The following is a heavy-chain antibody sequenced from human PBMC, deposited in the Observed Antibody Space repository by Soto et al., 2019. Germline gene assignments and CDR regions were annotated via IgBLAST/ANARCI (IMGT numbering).Heavy chain of an antibody. CDR2: ISGGDGTT. CDR3: VRDWSGDTCPCLDV. Sequence: EVQLLESGGGFLQPGGSLRLSCAASGFPFSSYVMSWVRQAPGKGLEWVSAISGGDGTTFYADSVKGGFTISRDNSKNTLYLQTKSLRAEDTAVYYCVRDWSGDTCPCLDVWGQGTTVTVSS. D-gene: IGHD3-3*01. CDR1: GFPFSSYV. J-gene: IGHJ6*01. V-gene: IGHV3-23*01.